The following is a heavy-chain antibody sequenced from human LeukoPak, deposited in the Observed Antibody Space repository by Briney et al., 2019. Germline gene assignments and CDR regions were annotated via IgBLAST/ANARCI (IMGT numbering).Heavy chain of an antibody. D-gene: IGHD6-13*01. J-gene: IGHJ6*03. CDR3: ARFEGIAAAGLGVHYYYYMDV. Sequence: ASVKVSCKASGYTFTSYGISWVRQAPGQGLEWMGWISAYNGNTNYAQKLQGRVTMTTDTSTSTAYMELRSLRSDDTAVYYCARFEGIAAAGLGVHYYYYMDVWGKGTTVTVSS. V-gene: IGHV1-18*01. CDR1: GYTFTSYG. CDR2: ISAYNGNT.